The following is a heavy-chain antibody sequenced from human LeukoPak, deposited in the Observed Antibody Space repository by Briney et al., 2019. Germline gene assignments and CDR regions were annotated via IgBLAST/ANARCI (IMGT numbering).Heavy chain of an antibody. Sequence: EGSLRLSCSASGFTFSSYAMHWARQAPGKGLEYVSAISINGGSTYYADSVKRRFTISRDNSKNTLYLQMNSLRVEDTSVYYCVESLSGLYYFDYWGQGTLVTVSS. CDR3: VESLSGLYYFDY. J-gene: IGHJ4*02. CDR1: GFTFSSYA. D-gene: IGHD6-19*01. CDR2: ISINGGST. V-gene: IGHV3-64D*06.